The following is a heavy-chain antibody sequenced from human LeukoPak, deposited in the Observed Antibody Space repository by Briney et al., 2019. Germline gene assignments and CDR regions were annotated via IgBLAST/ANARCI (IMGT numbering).Heavy chain of an antibody. CDR2: INPSGGST. J-gene: IGHJ5*02. CDR1: GYTFTSYY. CDR3: ARDVINGARFDP. V-gene: IGHV1-46*01. Sequence: ASVKVSCKASGYTFTSYYMHWVRQAPGQGLEWMGIINPSGGSTSHAQKFQGRVTMTRDTSTSTVYMELSSLRSEDTAVYYCARDVINGARFDPWGQGTLVTVSS. D-gene: IGHD2-21*01.